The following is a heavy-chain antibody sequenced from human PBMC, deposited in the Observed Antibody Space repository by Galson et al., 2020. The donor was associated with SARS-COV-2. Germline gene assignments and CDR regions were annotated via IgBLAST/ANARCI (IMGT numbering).Heavy chain of an antibody. D-gene: IGHD3-10*01. Sequence: ASETLSLTCTVSGGSISSGDYYWSWIRQPPGKGLEWIGYIYYSGSTYYNPSLKSRVTISVDTSKNQFSLKLSSVTAEDTAVYYCARETRMVRGVSNFHYGMDVWGQGTTVTVSS. CDR2: IYYSGST. CDR3: ARETRMVRGVSNFHYGMDV. V-gene: IGHV4-30-4*01. J-gene: IGHJ6*02. CDR1: GGSISSGDYY.